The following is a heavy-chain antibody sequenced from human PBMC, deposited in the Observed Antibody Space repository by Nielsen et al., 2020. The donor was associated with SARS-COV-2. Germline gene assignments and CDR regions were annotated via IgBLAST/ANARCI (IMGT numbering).Heavy chain of an antibody. CDR1: GYTFTGYY. Sequence: ASVKVSCKASGYTFTGYYMHWVRQAPGQGLEWMGWINPNSGGTNYAQKFQGWVTMTRDTSISTAYMELSRLRSDDTAVYYCARGVGGIGVVTTLNWFDPWGQGTLVTVSS. D-gene: IGHD3-3*01. J-gene: IGHJ5*02. CDR3: ARGVGGIGVVTTLNWFDP. CDR2: INPNSGGT. V-gene: IGHV1-2*04.